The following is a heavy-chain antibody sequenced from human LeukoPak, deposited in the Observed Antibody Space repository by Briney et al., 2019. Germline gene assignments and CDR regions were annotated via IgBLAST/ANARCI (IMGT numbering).Heavy chain of an antibody. V-gene: IGHV3-53*01. Sequence: GGSLRLSCAASGVSVSNDYISWVRQAPGKGLEWVSVIYSGGNTYYADSVKGRFTISRDNSKNTVYLQMNTVRAEGTAVYYCARGWGMFDYWGQGTLVTVSS. J-gene: IGHJ4*02. CDR2: IYSGGNT. D-gene: IGHD7-27*01. CDR1: GVSVSNDY. CDR3: ARGWGMFDY.